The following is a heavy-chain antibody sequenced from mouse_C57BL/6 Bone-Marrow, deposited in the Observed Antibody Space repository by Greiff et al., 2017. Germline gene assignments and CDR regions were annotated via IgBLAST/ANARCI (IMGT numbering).Heavy chain of an antibody. CDR1: GYTFTSYW. Sequence: VKLQQPGAELVKPGASVKLSCKASGYTFTSYWMHWVKQRPGQGLEWIGMIHPNSGSTNYNEKFKSKATLTVDKSSSTAYMQLSSLTSEDSAVYYCARGYYGSSSAPYFDYWGQGTTLTVSS. J-gene: IGHJ2*01. CDR3: ARGYYGSSSAPYFDY. D-gene: IGHD1-1*01. CDR2: IHPNSGST. V-gene: IGHV1-64*01.